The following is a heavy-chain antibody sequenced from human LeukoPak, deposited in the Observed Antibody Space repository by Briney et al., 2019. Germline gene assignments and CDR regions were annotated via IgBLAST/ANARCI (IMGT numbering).Heavy chain of an antibody. D-gene: IGHD2-21*02. CDR2: ISGSGGST. CDR1: GFTFSTYS. CDR3: AKDMSNQSPVVTEI. Sequence: GGSLRLSCAASGFTFSTYSMNWVRQAPGKGLEWVSTISGSGGSTNYADSVKGRCTISRDNSKNTLYLQMNSLRAEDTAVYYCAKDMSNQSPVVTEIWGQGTLVTVSS. V-gene: IGHV3-23*01. J-gene: IGHJ4*02.